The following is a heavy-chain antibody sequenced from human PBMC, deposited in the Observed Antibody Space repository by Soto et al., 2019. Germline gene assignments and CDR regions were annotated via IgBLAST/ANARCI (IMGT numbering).Heavy chain of an antibody. Sequence: SETLSLTCTVSGGSISSYYWSWIRQPPGKGLEWIGYIYYSGSTNYNPSLKSRVTISVDTSKNQFSLKLSSVTAADTAVYYCARHFPPLGVTTIPYYFDYWGQGTLVTVS. CDR1: GGSISSYY. J-gene: IGHJ4*02. CDR2: IYYSGST. V-gene: IGHV4-59*08. D-gene: IGHD4-17*01. CDR3: ARHFPPLGVTTIPYYFDY.